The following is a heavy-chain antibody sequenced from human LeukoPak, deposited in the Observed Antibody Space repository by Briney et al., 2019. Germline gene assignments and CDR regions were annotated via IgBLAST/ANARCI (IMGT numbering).Heavy chain of an antibody. D-gene: IGHD5-24*01. V-gene: IGHV3-23*01. Sequence: GGSLRLSCAASGFTFSSYAMSWVRQAPGKGLEWVSGVSGSGGSTYYADSVKGRFTISRDNSKNTLYLQMNSLRAEDTAVYYCAKDCRDGYNYVDYWGQGTLVTVSS. CDR1: GFTFSSYA. CDR3: AKDCRDGYNYVDY. CDR2: VSGSGGST. J-gene: IGHJ4*02.